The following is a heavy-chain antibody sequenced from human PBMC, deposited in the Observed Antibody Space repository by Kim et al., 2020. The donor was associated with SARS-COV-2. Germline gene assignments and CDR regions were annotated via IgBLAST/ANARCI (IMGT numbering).Heavy chain of an antibody. V-gene: IGHV1-18*01. J-gene: IGHJ3*02. CDR3: ARDMFGGWLIVGAFDI. Sequence: KLQGRVTITTDTSTSTAYMELRSLRSDDTAVYYCARDMFGGWLIVGAFDIWGQGTMVTVSS. D-gene: IGHD3-10*02.